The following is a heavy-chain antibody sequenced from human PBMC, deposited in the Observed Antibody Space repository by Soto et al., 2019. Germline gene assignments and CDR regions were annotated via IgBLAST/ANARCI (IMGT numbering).Heavy chain of an antibody. D-gene: IGHD4-4*01. CDR3: ARLRLHAKALGPRYYYGMDV. V-gene: IGHV1-69*13. CDR1: GGTFSSYA. Sequence: SVKVSCKASGGTFSSYAISWVRQAPGQGLEWMGGIIPIFGTANYAQKFQGRVTITADESTSTAYMELSSLRSEDTAVYYCARLRLHAKALGPRYYYGMDVWGQGTTVTVSS. J-gene: IGHJ6*02. CDR2: IIPIFGTA.